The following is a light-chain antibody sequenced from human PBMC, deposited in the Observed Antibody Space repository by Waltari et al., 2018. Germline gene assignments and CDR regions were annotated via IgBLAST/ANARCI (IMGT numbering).Light chain of an antibody. Sequence: TQSPCTLSLSPGERATLSCRASQSVSSIYLPWYQQKPGQTPTPIIYGASSRATGIPDRFSGSGSGTDFTLTISRLEPEDSAVYYCQQYVSSPLTFGGGTKVEIK. V-gene: IGKV3-20*01. CDR3: QQYVSSPLT. J-gene: IGKJ4*01. CDR1: QSVSSIY. CDR2: GAS.